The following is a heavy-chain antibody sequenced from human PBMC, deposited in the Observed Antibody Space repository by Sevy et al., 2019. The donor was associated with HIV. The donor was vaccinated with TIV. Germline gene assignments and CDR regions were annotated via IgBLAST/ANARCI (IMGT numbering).Heavy chain of an antibody. Sequence: GGYLRLSCTASGLTFGDYAMSWFRQAPGKGLEWVGFIRSKAYGGTTEYAASVRGRFTISRDDSKSIAYLQMNTLKTDDTAVYYCSTYFDSGGYAEYWGQGTLVTVSS. D-gene: IGHD3-22*01. CDR2: IRSKAYGGTT. V-gene: IGHV3-49*03. CDR3: STYFDSGGYAEY. J-gene: IGHJ4*02. CDR1: GLTFGDYA.